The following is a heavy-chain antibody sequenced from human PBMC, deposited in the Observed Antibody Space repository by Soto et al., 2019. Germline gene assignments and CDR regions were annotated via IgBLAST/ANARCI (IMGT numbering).Heavy chain of an antibody. CDR2: ISYDGSNK. J-gene: IGHJ4*02. Sequence: TGGSLRLSCAASGFTFSSYAMHWVRQAPGKGLEWVAVISYDGSNKYYADSVKGRFTISRDNSKNTLYLQMNSLRAEDTAVYYCARDGDGYNSFDYWGQGTLVTLSS. D-gene: IGHD5-12*01. CDR3: ARDGDGYNSFDY. CDR1: GFTFSSYA. V-gene: IGHV3-30-3*01.